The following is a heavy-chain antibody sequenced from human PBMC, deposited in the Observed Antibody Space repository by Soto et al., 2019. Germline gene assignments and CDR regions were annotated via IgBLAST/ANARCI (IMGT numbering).Heavy chain of an antibody. CDR1: GVSISSGDYY. V-gene: IGHV4-30-4*01. CDR3: ARLKTPRGPSGSGY. D-gene: IGHD6-19*01. CDR2: IYYSENT. Sequence: PSETLSLTCTVSGVSISSGDYYWSWIRQTPGKGLEWIGYIYYSENTYYNPSLKSRVAISGDTSKNQFSLRLSSVTAADTAVYYCARLKTPRGPSGSGYWGQGTLVTVSS. J-gene: IGHJ4*02.